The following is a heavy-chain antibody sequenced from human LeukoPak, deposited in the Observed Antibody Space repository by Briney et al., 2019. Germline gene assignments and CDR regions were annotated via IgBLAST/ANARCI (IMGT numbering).Heavy chain of an antibody. CDR1: GFTFSSYG. V-gene: IGHV3-30*18. D-gene: IGHD3-9*01. CDR2: ISYDGSNK. J-gene: IGHJ4*02. CDR3: AKDLYRQLRYFDWLSDY. Sequence: PGRSLRLSRAASGFTFSSYGMHWVRQAPGKGLEWVAVISYDGSNKYYADSVKGRFTISRDNSKNTLYLQMNSLRAEDTAVYYCAKDLYRQLRYFDWLSDYWGQGTLVTVSS.